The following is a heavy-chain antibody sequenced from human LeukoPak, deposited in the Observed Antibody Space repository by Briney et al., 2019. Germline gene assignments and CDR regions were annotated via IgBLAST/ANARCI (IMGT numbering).Heavy chain of an antibody. CDR3: ARGIQSYYDSSGYFHYYYYMDV. V-gene: IGHV1-8*01. J-gene: IGHJ6*03. CDR2: MNPNSGNT. Sequence: VASVKVSCKASGYTFTSYDINWVRQATGQGLEWMGWMNPNSGNTGYAQKFRGRVTMTRNTSISTAYMELSSLRSEDTAVYYCARGIQSYYDSSGYFHYYYYMDVWGKGTTVTISS. D-gene: IGHD3-22*01. CDR1: GYTFTSYD.